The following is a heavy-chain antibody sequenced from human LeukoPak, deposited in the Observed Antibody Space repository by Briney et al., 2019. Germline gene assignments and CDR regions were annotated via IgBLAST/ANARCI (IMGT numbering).Heavy chain of an antibody. CDR3: AGGEDGYCSSTSCLGDAFDI. J-gene: IGHJ3*02. CDR2: ISSSGSTI. Sequence: PGGSLRLSCAASGFTFSDYYMSWIRQAPGKGLEWVSYISSSGSTIYYADSVKGRFTISRDNAKNSLYLQMNSLRAEDTAVYYCAGGEDGYCSSTSCLGDAFDIWGQGTMVTVSS. CDR1: GFTFSDYY. D-gene: IGHD2-2*03. V-gene: IGHV3-11*04.